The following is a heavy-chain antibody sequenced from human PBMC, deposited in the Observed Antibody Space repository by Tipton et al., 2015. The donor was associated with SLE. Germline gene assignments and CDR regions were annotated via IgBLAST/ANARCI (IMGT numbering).Heavy chain of an antibody. CDR2: INGNGDTT. CDR1: GFAFSDYA. CDR3: ARERGLSSGWYIPFDY. V-gene: IGHV3-64*01. J-gene: IGHJ4*02. Sequence: GSLRLSCAASGFAFSDYAMDWVRQAPGKGLEFVSAINGNGDTTYYANSVKGRFTISRDNSGNTLYLEMNRLRPEDTALYYCARERGLSSGWYIPFDYWGQGTLVTVSS. D-gene: IGHD6-19*01.